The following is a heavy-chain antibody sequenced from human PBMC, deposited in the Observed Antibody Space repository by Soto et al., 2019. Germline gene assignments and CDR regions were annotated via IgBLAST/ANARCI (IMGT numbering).Heavy chain of an antibody. CDR2: ISGSGGST. CDR3: ARYYYGSGSYLPSYYGMDV. J-gene: IGHJ6*02. CDR1: GFTFSSYA. Sequence: MRLSCAASGFTFSSYAMSWVRQAPGKGLEWVSAISGSGGSTYYADSVKGRFTISRDNSKNTLYLQMNSLRAEDTAVYYCARYYYGSGSYLPSYYGMDVWGQGTTVTVSS. D-gene: IGHD3-10*01. V-gene: IGHV3-23*01.